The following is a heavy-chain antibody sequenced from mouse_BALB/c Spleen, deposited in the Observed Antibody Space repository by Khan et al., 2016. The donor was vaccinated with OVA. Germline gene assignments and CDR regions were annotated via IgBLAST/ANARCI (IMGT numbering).Heavy chain of an antibody. CDR3: ARRGLRWDFDY. CDR2: INPSPGYT. D-gene: IGHD1-1*01. CDR1: GYTFTNYW. Sequence: QVQLQQSGAELAKPGASVKMSCKASGYTFTNYWMNWVKQRPGQGLEWIGYINPSPGYTEDNQKFKDKATLTADKSSSTAYMQLSSLTSEDSAVYYCARRGLRWDFDYWGQGTTLTVSS. V-gene: IGHV1-7*01. J-gene: IGHJ2*01.